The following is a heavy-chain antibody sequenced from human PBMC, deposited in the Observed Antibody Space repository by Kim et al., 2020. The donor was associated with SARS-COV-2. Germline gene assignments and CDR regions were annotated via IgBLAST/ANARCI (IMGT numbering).Heavy chain of an antibody. CDR2: VSGSGGST. Sequence: GGSLRLSCAASGFTFSSYGMSWVRQAPGKGLEWVSGVSGSGGSTYYADSVKGRFTISRDNSKNTLYLQMNSLRAEDTAVYYCAKEGIVATIVPHNWFDPWGQGTLVIVSS. CDR1: GFTFSSYG. V-gene: IGHV3-23*01. J-gene: IGHJ5*02. D-gene: IGHD5-12*01. CDR3: AKEGIVATIVPHNWFDP.